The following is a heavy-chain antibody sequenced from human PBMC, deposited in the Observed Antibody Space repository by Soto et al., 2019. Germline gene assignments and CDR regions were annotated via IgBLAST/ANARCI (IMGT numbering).Heavy chain of an antibody. Sequence: ASVKVSCKASGYTFTGYHMHWVRQAPGQGLEWMGWINPNSGGTNYAQKLQGRVTMTTDTSTSTAYMELRSLRSDDTAVYYCARDWSPYSGSYYEYFDYWGQGTLVTVSS. CDR2: INPNSGGT. D-gene: IGHD1-26*01. J-gene: IGHJ4*02. CDR3: ARDWSPYSGSYYEYFDY. CDR1: GYTFTGYH. V-gene: IGHV1-2*02.